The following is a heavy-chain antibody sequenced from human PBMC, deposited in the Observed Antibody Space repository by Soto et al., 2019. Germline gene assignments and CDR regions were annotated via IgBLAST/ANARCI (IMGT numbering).Heavy chain of an antibody. CDR2: ISGAGDTT. D-gene: IGHD3-16*02. V-gene: IGHV3-23*01. CDR3: AKSFTQSNVWRAYRHKTHFDY. Sequence: EVRLLESGGGLVQPGGSLRLSCEAYGFTFSNYGMDWVRQAPGKGLEWISFISGAGDTTYYADSVKGRFIISRDNSKNTLYLQMNSLRAEDTAIYYCAKSFTQSNVWRAYRHKTHFDYWGQGALVTVTS. CDR1: GFTFSNYG. J-gene: IGHJ4*02.